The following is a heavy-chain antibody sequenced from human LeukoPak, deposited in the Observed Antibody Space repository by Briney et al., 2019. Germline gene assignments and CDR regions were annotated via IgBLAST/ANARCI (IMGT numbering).Heavy chain of an antibody. CDR1: GYTFVTYG. CDR2: ISTYNGNT. V-gene: IGHV1-18*01. J-gene: IGHJ4*02. CDR3: TRASFGH. Sequence: ASVKVSCKASGYTFVTYGINWVRQAPGQRPEWMGWISTYNGNTKYALKFQDRVTLTRDTSTTTAYMELRSLTSDDRAVYYCTRASFGHWGQGTLVIVSS.